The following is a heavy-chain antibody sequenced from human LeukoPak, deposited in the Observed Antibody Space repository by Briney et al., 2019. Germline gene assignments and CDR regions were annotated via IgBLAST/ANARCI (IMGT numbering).Heavy chain of an antibody. J-gene: IGHJ4*02. CDR1: GGSISRYY. CDR3: ARGHYDYVWGSYRLSYFDY. V-gene: IGHV4-59*01. Sequence: SETLSLTCTVSGGSISRYYWSWIRQVPGKGLEWIGYIYYSGNTRYNPSLKSRVTISVHTSANQFSLHLRSVTAADTAVYYCARGHYDYVWGSYRLSYFDYWGQGTLVTVSS. D-gene: IGHD3-16*02. CDR2: IYYSGNT.